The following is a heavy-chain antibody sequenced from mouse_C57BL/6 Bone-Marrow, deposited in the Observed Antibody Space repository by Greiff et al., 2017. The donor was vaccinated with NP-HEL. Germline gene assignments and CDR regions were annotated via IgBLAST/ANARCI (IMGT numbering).Heavy chain of an antibody. J-gene: IGHJ2*01. D-gene: IGHD1-1*01. Sequence: QVQLQQPGAELVMPGASVKLSCKASGCTFTSYWMHWVKQRPGQGLEWIGEIDPSDSYTNYNQKFKGKSTLTVDKSSSTAYMQLSSLTSEDSAVYYCAREGYGSSLYFDYWGQGTTLTVSS. V-gene: IGHV1-69*01. CDR3: AREGYGSSLYFDY. CDR2: IDPSDSYT. CDR1: GCTFTSYW.